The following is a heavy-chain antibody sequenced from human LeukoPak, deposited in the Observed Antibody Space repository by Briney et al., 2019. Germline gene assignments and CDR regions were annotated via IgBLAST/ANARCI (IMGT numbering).Heavy chain of an antibody. D-gene: IGHD2-2*01. CDR3: ARGDGPIFTLGYCSSTSCPTFDY. CDR2: INPNSGGT. V-gene: IGHV1-2*02. J-gene: IGHJ4*02. Sequence: ASVKVSCKASGYTFTGYYMHWVRQAPGQGLEWMGWINPNSGGTNYAQKFQGRVTMTRDTSISTAYMELSRLRSDDTAVYYCARGDGPIFTLGYCSSTSCPTFDYWGQGTLVTVSS. CDR1: GYTFTGYY.